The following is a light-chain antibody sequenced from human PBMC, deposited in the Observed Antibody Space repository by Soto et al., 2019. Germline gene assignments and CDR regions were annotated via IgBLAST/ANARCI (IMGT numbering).Light chain of an antibody. V-gene: IGKV3-20*01. Sequence: ETVLTQSPGTLSLSPGERATLSCRASQTIRSNYLAWYRQTPGQAPRLLIYGASNRATGIADRLRGSGAGTDFTLNISTLEPEDFALYYCQQYGSSPWTFGQGTKVEIK. CDR1: QTIRSNY. CDR3: QQYGSSPWT. J-gene: IGKJ1*01. CDR2: GAS.